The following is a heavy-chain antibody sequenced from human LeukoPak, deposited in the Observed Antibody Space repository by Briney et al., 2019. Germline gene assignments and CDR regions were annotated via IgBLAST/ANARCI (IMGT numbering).Heavy chain of an antibody. D-gene: IGHD3-16*02. J-gene: IGHJ4*02. CDR1: GFTFSRYA. CDR3: ARGYHDY. CDR2: IYSGGST. V-gene: IGHV3-66*01. Sequence: GGSLRLSCAATGFTFSRYAMSWVRQAPGKGLEWASTIYSGGSTHYADSVQGRFTISRDNSKNTLYLQMNSLRAEDTAVYYCARGYHDYWGQGTLVTVSS.